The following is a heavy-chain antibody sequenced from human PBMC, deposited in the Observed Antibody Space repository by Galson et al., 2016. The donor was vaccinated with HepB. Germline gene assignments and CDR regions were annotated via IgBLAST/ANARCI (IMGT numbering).Heavy chain of an antibody. CDR1: GFTLSTYW. CDR3: VRGIMQDSWFDP. D-gene: IGHD3-16*01. Sequence: SLRLSCAASGFTLSTYWMHWVRQAPRKGLVWVSHSSHDGSSSGYADSVKGRFTISRDNAKSTLYLQMNSLRVDDTAVYYCVRGIMQDSWFDPWGRGTLVTVSS. CDR2: SSHDGSSS. V-gene: IGHV3-74*01. J-gene: IGHJ5*02.